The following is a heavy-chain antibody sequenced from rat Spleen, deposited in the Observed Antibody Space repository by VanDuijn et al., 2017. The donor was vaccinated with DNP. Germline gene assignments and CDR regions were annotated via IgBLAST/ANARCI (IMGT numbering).Heavy chain of an antibody. CDR1: GFSLTNYH. CDR3: ARHYTY. J-gene: IGHJ2*01. CDR2: IKSGGNT. V-gene: IGHV2-27*01. D-gene: IGHD1-2*01. Sequence: QVQLKESGPGLVQPSQTLSHTCTVSGFSLTNYHVNWVRQPQGKGLEWMGRIKSGGNTDYKSALTSRLSISRDTSKSQVFLKMNSVQTEDTAIYFCARHYTYWGQGVMVTVSS.